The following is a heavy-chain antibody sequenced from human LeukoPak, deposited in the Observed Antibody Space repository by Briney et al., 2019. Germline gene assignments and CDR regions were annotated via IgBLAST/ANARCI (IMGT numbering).Heavy chain of an antibody. CDR1: GGSISSGCYY. CDR3: ARSRRVLGYCTNGVCYKVGGFDY. CDR2: IYTSKST. Sequence: SQTLSLTCTVYGGSISSGCYYWSWIRQPAGKGLEWIGRIYTSKSTHYNPSLKSRVTISLDKSKNQFSLELSSVTAAHRAVYYCARSRRVLGYCTNGVCYKVGGFDYWGQGTLVTVSS. V-gene: IGHV4-61*02. D-gene: IGHD2-8*01. J-gene: IGHJ4*02.